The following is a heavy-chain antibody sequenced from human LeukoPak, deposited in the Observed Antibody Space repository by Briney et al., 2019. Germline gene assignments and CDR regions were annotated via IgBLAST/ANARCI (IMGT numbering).Heavy chain of an antibody. CDR2: INPDGSET. J-gene: IGHJ6*02. CDR1: GFTFSSDY. D-gene: IGHD2-15*01. V-gene: IGHV3-7*01. CDR3: ARDLYPPPDV. Sequence: GGSLRLSCEDSGFTFSSDYMTWFRQAPGKGLEWLAIINPDGSETSYEDSVKGRVIVSGDNANNSLSLHLTSVRAEATALYYCARDLYPPPDVWGQGNSVTVSS.